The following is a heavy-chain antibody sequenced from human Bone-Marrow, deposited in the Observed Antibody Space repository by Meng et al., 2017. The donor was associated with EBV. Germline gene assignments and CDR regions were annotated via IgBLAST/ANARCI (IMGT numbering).Heavy chain of an antibody. V-gene: IGHV1-18*01. D-gene: IGHD2-2*03. CDR1: GYIFNTYG. Sequence: VQCVHAGANVEKPGASVKVSCKTSGYIFNTYGVTWVRQAPGQGLEWMGWISTYNGNTNYAQKFQGRVTMTTDTSTSTVYLELRSLRSDDTAVYFCARGGYCVSTSCAHFDYWGQGTLVTVSS. CDR2: ISTYNGNT. CDR3: ARGGYCVSTSCAHFDY. J-gene: IGHJ4*02.